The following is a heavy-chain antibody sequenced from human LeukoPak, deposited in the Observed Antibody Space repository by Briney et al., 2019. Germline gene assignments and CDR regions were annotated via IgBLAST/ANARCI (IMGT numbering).Heavy chain of an antibody. V-gene: IGHV3-7*01. J-gene: IGHJ4*02. CDR3: ARGFDSRFFDK. CDR1: GFTFSSYW. CDR2: IKQDGSEK. D-gene: IGHD3-22*01. Sequence: GGSLRLSCAASGFTFSSYWMTWVRQAPGKGLEWVANIKQDGSEKHYVDSVKGRFTISRDNAENSLYLQMNSLRAEDTAVYYCARGFDSRFFDKWGQGTLVTVSS.